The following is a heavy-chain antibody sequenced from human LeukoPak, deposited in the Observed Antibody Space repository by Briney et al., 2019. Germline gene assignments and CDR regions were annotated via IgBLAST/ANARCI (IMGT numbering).Heavy chain of an antibody. Sequence: GESLKISCEGSGYIFTSYWIGWVRQMPGEGLEWMGIIYPGDSDTRYSPSFQGQVTISADKSISTAYLQWSSLKASDTAMYYCARLSYYDILTDPLGYMDVWGKGTTVTVSS. J-gene: IGHJ6*03. CDR1: GYIFTSYW. CDR3: ARLSYYDILTDPLGYMDV. V-gene: IGHV5-51*01. CDR2: IYPGDSDT. D-gene: IGHD3-9*01.